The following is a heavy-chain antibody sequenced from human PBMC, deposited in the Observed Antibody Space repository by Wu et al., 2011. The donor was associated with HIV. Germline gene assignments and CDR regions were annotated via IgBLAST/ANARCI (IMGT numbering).Heavy chain of an antibody. D-gene: IGHD3-22*01. J-gene: IGHJ6*03. Sequence: QVQLVQSGAEVKKPGSSAKVSCKASGYTFTGYYIHWVRQAPGQGLEWMGWINPDSGGTNYAQKFQGRVTMTRDTSITTAYMELSRLRSDDTAVYYCARGTDSHYYYYYYMDVWGKGTTVTVSS. CDR3: ARGTDSHYYYYYYMDV. CDR1: GYTFTGYY. CDR2: INPDSGGT. V-gene: IGHV1-2*02.